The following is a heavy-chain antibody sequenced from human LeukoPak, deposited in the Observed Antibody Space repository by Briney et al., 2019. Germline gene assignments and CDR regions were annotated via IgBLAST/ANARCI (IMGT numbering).Heavy chain of an antibody. D-gene: IGHD4-17*01. V-gene: IGHV3-74*01. CDR2: INSDGSST. CDR1: GFTFSTYW. CDR3: ARGRYYFEY. J-gene: IGHJ4*02. Sequence: GGSLRLSCAAPGFTFSTYWMHWVRQAPGKGLVWVSRINSDGSSTTYADSVKGRFTISRDDAKNTLYLQMNNLRAEDTAVYYCARGRYYFEYWGQGTLVTVSS.